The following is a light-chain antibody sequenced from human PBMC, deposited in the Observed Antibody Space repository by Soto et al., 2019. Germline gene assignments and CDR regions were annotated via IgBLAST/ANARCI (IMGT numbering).Light chain of an antibody. J-gene: IGLJ1*01. CDR1: SSDIGDYDY. CDR2: EVS. CDR3: NSYATGNTRV. Sequence: ALTQPASVSGSPGQSITISCTGSSSDIGDYDYVSWYQQHPGKAPKVLISEVSNRPSGVSNRFSGSKSGNTASLTISGLQAGDEADYYCNSYATGNTRVFGTGTKV. V-gene: IGLV2-14*01.